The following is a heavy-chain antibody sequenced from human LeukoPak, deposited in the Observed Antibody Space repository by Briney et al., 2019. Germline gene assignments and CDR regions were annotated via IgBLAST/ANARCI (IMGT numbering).Heavy chain of an antibody. CDR2: ISSSSSYI. D-gene: IGHD1-26*01. Sequence: GGSLRLSCAASGFTFSSYSMNWVRQAPGKGLEWVSSISSSSSYIYYADSVKGRFTISRDNAKNSLYLQMYSLRAEDTAVYYCARDRIVGAPNDFDYWGQGTLVTVSS. CDR3: ARDRIVGAPNDFDY. V-gene: IGHV3-21*01. J-gene: IGHJ4*02. CDR1: GFTFSSYS.